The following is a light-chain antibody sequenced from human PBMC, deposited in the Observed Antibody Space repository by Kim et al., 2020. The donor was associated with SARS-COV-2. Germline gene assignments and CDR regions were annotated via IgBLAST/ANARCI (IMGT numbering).Light chain of an antibody. Sequence: DIQMTQSPSSVSASVGDRVTLTCRASQGISTWLAWYQQIPGKAPALLIYDASTLQYGVSSRFSGSGYGSDFTLTISSLQPEDCATYYCQQTDSFPYTFGQGTKVDIK. CDR3: QQTDSFPYT. V-gene: IGKV1-12*01. CDR1: QGISTW. J-gene: IGKJ2*01. CDR2: DAS.